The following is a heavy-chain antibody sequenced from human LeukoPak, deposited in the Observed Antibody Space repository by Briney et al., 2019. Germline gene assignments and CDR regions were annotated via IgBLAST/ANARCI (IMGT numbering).Heavy chain of an antibody. Sequence: NPSETLSLTCTVSGSSITSYYWSWIRQPPGKGLEWIGYIYDSGSNADYNPSLKSRVTISVDTSKNQFSLKLSSVTAADTAVYYCAREDYYDSSGYGYWGQGTLVTVSS. V-gene: IGHV4-59*12. J-gene: IGHJ4*02. D-gene: IGHD3-22*01. CDR3: AREDYYDSSGYGY. CDR2: IYDSGSNA. CDR1: GSSITSYY.